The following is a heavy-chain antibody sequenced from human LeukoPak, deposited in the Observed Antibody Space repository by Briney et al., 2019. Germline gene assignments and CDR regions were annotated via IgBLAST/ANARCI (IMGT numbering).Heavy chain of an antibody. D-gene: IGHD6-13*01. Sequence: SETLSLTCTVSGGSISSSIHYWGWIRQSPGKGLEWIGNIYYGGSTYYTPSLKSRVTISVDTSESQFSLELSSVTAADTAVYYCVGHVQGSSWYEGLGYYSYYYIDVWGKGTTVTVSS. CDR2: IYYGGST. CDR1: GGSISSSIHY. CDR3: VGHVQGSSWYEGLGYYSYYYIDV. V-gene: IGHV4-39*01. J-gene: IGHJ6*03.